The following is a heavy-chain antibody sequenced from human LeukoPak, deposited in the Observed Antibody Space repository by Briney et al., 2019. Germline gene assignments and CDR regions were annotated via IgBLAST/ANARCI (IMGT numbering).Heavy chain of an antibody. Sequence: PGGSLRLSCAASGFTFSSYSINWVRQAPGEGLEWVSSISSSSSYTHYADSVKGRFTISRDNAKNSLYLQMNSLRAEDTAVYYCARGDSSWYSVVDYFDYWGQGTLVTVSS. J-gene: IGHJ4*02. CDR2: ISSSSSYT. CDR3: ARGDSSWYSVVDYFDY. D-gene: IGHD6-13*01. V-gene: IGHV3-21*01. CDR1: GFTFSSYS.